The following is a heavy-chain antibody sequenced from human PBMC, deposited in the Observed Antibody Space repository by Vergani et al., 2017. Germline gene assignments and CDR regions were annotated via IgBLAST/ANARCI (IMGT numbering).Heavy chain of an antibody. J-gene: IGHJ6*02. CDR3: ARDRDIQLLSPSGMDV. Sequence: EVQLVESGGGLVKPGGSLRLSCAASGFTFSSYSMNWVRQAPGKGLEWVSSISSSSNYIYYADSVKGRFTISRDNAKNSLYLQMNSLRAEDTAVYYCARDRDIQLLSPSGMDVWGQGTTVTVSS. CDR1: GFTFSSYS. CDR2: ISSSSNYI. V-gene: IGHV3-21*01. D-gene: IGHD5-18*01.